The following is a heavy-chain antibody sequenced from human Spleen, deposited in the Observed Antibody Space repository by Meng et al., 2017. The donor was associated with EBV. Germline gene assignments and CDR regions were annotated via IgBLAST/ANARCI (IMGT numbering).Heavy chain of an antibody. V-gene: IGHV4-34*01. CDR2: INHSGST. CDR3: ASRIDFGDFGAYDAFDI. CDR1: GTSFCRYY. Sequence: KAAETQSFTCRAFGTSFCRYYWHWIRKSPGKGLAWIGEINHSGSTNFNPSLQSRVTISVDTSKNQFSLRLSSMTAADPAVYYCASRIDFGDFGAYDAFDIWAQGTVVTVSS. D-gene: IGHD4-17*01. J-gene: IGHJ3*02.